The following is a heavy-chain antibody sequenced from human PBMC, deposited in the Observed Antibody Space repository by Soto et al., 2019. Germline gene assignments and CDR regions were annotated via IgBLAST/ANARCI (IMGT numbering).Heavy chain of an antibody. D-gene: IGHD4-17*01. V-gene: IGHV3-21*01. CDR1: GFTFSSYS. J-gene: IGHJ6*02. CDR3: ARMDGDYGLNGNYYGMDV. CDR2: ISSSSSYI. Sequence: EVQLVESGGGLVKPGGSLRLSCAASGFTFSSYSMNWARQAPGKGLEWVSSISSSSSYIYFADSVKGRFTISRDNAKNSLYLQMNSLRAEDKAVYYCARMDGDYGLNGNYYGMDVWGQGTTVTVSS.